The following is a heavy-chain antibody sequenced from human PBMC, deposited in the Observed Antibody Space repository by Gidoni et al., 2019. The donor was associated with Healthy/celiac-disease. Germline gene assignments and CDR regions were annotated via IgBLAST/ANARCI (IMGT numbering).Heavy chain of an antibody. V-gene: IGHV3-21*01. Sequence: EVQLVESGGGLVKPGGSLRLSCAASGFTFSSYSMHCVRQAPGKGLEWVSSISSSSSYIYYADSVKGRFTISRDNAKNSLYLQMNSLRAEDTAVYYCARAHSPRQGYYDSSGYYYFDYWGQGTLVTVSS. CDR3: ARAHSPRQGYYDSSGYYYFDY. CDR1: GFTFSSYS. J-gene: IGHJ4*02. D-gene: IGHD3-22*01. CDR2: ISSSSSYI.